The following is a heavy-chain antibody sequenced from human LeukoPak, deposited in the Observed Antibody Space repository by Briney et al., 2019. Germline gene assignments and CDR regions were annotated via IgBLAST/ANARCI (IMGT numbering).Heavy chain of an antibody. CDR1: GGSISSGSYY. D-gene: IGHD6-19*01. CDR2: IYTSGST. CDR3: ARDSTGDSSGWYHDY. V-gene: IGHV4-61*02. J-gene: IGHJ4*02. Sequence: SETLSLTCTVSGGSISSGSYYWSWIRQPAGKGLEWIGRIYTSGSTNYNPSLKSRITISVDTSKNQFSLKLSSVSAADTAVYYCARDSTGDSSGWYHDYWGQGTLVTVSS.